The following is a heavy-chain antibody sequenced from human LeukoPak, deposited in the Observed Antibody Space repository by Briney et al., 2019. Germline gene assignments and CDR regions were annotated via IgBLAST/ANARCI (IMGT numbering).Heavy chain of an antibody. CDR1: GGSISSYY. CDR2: IYYSGST. D-gene: IGHD3-10*02. CDR3: RVASLFHALDH. J-gene: IGHJ4*02. Sequence: PSETLSLTCTVSGGSISSYYWSWIRQPPGKGLEWIGYIYYSGSTNYNPSLKSRVTISVDTSKNQFSLKLSSVTAADTAVYYCRVASLFHALDHWGQGTLVTVSS. V-gene: IGHV4-59*01.